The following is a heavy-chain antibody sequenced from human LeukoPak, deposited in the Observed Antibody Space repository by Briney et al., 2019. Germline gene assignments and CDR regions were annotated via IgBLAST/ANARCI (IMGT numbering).Heavy chain of an antibody. J-gene: IGHJ4*02. V-gene: IGHV1-2*02. Sequence: RASVKVSCKASGYTFTGYYIHWVRQAPGQGLEWMGWINPNSGGTNYAQNFQDRVTMTRDTSISTAYMGLSRLRSDDTAVYYCARDYGGILVAETFDYWGQGTLVTVSS. CDR3: ARDYGGILVAETFDY. D-gene: IGHD5-12*01. CDR2: INPNSGGT. CDR1: GYTFTGYY.